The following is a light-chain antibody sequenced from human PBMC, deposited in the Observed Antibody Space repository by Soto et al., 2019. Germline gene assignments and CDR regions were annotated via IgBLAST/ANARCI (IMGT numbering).Light chain of an antibody. J-gene: IGKJ5*01. CDR2: DAS. V-gene: IGKV1-33*01. Sequence: EIQMTQSPSSLSASVGDIVTITCQASQDINKNLIWYQQKPGKAPKLLIYDASDLETGVPSRFSGSGSGTGFTFTISSLQPEDFATYYCQQYESLPLTFGQGTRLEIK. CDR1: QDINKN. CDR3: QQYESLPLT.